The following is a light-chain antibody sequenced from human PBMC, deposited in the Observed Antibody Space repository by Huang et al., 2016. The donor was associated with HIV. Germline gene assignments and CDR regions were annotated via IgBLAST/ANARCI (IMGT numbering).Light chain of an antibody. Sequence: DIQMTQSPSSVSASVGDRVTITRRAGQGISSWLAWYQQEPGHAPKLLIYAESSLQSGVPSRFSGSVSGTDFTHTISSLQPEDYSTYYCQQANSFPITFGQGTRLEIK. CDR2: AES. CDR1: QGISSW. CDR3: QQANSFPIT. J-gene: IGKJ5*01. V-gene: IGKV1D-12*01.